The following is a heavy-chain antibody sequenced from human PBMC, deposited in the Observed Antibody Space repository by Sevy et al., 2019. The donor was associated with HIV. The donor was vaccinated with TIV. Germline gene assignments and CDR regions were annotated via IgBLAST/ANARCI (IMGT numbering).Heavy chain of an antibody. J-gene: IGHJ4*02. CDR2: MSHDGNNK. CDR1: GFTFSRYA. V-gene: IGHV3-30*01. Sequence: GGSLRLSCTASGFTFSRYAMYWVRQAPGKGLEWVAVMSHDGNNKDYANSVKGRFTISRDNSKNTLYMQMTSLRAEDTAFYYCASHYYDYTGYYYPLHYWGQGTLVTVSS. CDR3: ASHYYDYTGYYYPLHY. D-gene: IGHD3-22*01.